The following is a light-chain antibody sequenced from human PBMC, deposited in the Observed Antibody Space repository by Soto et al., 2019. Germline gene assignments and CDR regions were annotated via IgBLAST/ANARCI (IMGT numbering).Light chain of an antibody. J-gene: IGKJ5*01. CDR1: ESISRH. CDR2: AAS. CDR3: QQDYSTLAT. Sequence: DIQMSQSPSSLSASVGDRVTITCRAAESISRHLNWYQQKPGRAPDLLIYAASTLQNGVPSGFTGSGSGTEFTLTITGLQLEDFATYYCQQDYSTLATFGQGTRLEIK. V-gene: IGKV1-39*01.